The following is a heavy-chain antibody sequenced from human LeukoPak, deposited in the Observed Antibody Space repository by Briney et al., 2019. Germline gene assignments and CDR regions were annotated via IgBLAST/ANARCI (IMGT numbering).Heavy chain of an antibody. CDR3: ASMETVVVVAATPGYAFDI. CDR2: IYYSGST. Sequence: PSETLSLTCTVSGGSISSYYWSWIRQPPGKGLEWIGYIYYSGSTNYNPSLKSRVTISVDTSKNQSSLKLSSVTAADTAVYYCASMETVVVVAATPGYAFDIWGQGTMVTVSS. CDR1: GGSISSYY. D-gene: IGHD2-15*01. V-gene: IGHV4-59*08. J-gene: IGHJ3*02.